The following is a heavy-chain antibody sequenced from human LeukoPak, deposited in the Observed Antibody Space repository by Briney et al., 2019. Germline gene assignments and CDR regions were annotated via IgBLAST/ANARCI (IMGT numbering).Heavy chain of an antibody. CDR3: AREVSESDYFDY. CDR1: GFTFSSYC. CDR2: IKQDGSEK. J-gene: IGHJ4*02. Sequence: GGSLRLSCAASGFTFSSYCMSWVRQAPGKGLEWVANIKQDGSEKYYVDSVKGRFTISRDNAKNSLYLQMNSLRAEDTAVYYCAREVSESDYFDYWGQGTLVTVSS. V-gene: IGHV3-7*01.